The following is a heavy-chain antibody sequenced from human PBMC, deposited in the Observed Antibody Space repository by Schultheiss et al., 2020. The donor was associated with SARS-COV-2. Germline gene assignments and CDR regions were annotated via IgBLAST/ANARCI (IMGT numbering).Heavy chain of an antibody. Sequence: GGSLRLSCKASGYTFTGYYMHWVRQAPGQGLEWMGWINPNSGGTNYAQKFQGWVTMTRDTSISTAYMELSRLRSDDTAVYYCARWGMIVGLDAFDIWGQGTMVTVSS. J-gene: IGHJ3*02. CDR2: INPNSGGT. V-gene: IGHV1-2*04. D-gene: IGHD3-22*01. CDR1: GYTFTGYY. CDR3: ARWGMIVGLDAFDI.